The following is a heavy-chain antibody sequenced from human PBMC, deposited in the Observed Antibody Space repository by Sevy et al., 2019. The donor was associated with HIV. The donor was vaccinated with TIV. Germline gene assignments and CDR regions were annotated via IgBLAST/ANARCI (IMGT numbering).Heavy chain of an antibody. V-gene: IGHV4-34*01. D-gene: IGHD3-9*01. CDR1: GGSFSGYY. Sequence: SETLSLTCAVYGGSFSGYYWSWIRQPPGKGLEWIGEINRSGSTNYNPSLKSRVTISVDTSKNQFSLKLSSVTAADTAVYYCSRGTMEDYDILTGGQGIFDYWGQGTLVTVSS. CDR2: INRSGST. J-gene: IGHJ4*02. CDR3: SRGTMEDYDILTGGQGIFDY.